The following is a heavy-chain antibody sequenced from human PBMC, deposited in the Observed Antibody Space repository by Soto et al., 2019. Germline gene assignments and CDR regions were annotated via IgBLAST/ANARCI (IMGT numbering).Heavy chain of an antibody. V-gene: IGHV3-66*01. D-gene: IGHD3-9*01. CDR2: IYSGGST. CDR3: ARGDYDIVTASYDFDS. CDR1: GFTLSSNH. J-gene: IGHJ4*02. Sequence: EGCLRLSCAAAGFTLSSNHMSWVRQAPGKGLEWVSVIYSGGSTYYADSVKGRFTIPRDNSKNTLYLQMNSLRAEDTAVCYCARGDYDIVTASYDFDSRGQGDLVTVSS.